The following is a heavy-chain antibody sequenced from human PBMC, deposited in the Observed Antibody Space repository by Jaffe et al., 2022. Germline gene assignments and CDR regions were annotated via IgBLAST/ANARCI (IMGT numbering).Heavy chain of an antibody. V-gene: IGHV3-30*18. CDR1: GFTFSSHG. J-gene: IGHJ4*02. CDR2: ISYDGGNT. CDR3: AKEMGGWLSIEVAGYADY. D-gene: IGHD6-19*01. Sequence: QVQLVESGGGVVQPGRSLRLSCAASGFTFSSHGMQWVRQAPGKGLEWVAFISYDGGNTYYADSVKGRFTISRDNSKNTLYLQMNSLRAEDTAVYYCAKEMGGWLSIEVAGYADYWGQGTLVTVSS.